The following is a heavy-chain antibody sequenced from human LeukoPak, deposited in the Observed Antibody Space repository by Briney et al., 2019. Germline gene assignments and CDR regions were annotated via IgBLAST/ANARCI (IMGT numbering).Heavy chain of an antibody. CDR3: ARLSSGWYMYYYYGMDV. CDR2: INHSGST. V-gene: IGHV4-34*01. CDR1: GGSFSGYY. J-gene: IGHJ6*04. Sequence: SETLSLTCAVYGGSFSGYYWSWIRQPPGKGLEWIGEINHSGSTNYNPSLKSRVTISVDTSKNQFSLKLSSVTAADTAVYYCARLSSGWYMYYYYGMDVWGKGTTVTVSS. D-gene: IGHD6-19*01.